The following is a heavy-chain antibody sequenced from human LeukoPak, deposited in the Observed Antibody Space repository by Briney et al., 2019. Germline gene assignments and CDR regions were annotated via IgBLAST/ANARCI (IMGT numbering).Heavy chain of an antibody. Sequence: GGSLRLSCAASGFTFSSYAMSWVRQAPGKGLEWVANIKQDGSEKYYVDSVKGRFTISRDNAKNSLYLQMNSLRAEDTAVYYCASDGAGNWGQGTLVTVSS. CDR1: GFTFSSYA. CDR2: IKQDGSEK. CDR3: ASDGAGN. V-gene: IGHV3-7*01. J-gene: IGHJ4*02.